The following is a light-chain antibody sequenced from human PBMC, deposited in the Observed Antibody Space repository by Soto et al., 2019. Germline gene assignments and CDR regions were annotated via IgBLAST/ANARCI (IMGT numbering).Light chain of an antibody. CDR3: QQYGGSPVFT. CDR2: GAS. V-gene: IGKV3-20*01. CDR1: QSVSSNY. Sequence: EVVLTQSPGTLSLSPGERATLSCRASQSVSSNYLAWYQQKPGQPPRLLIYGASSRATGVPDRFSGSGSGTDFTLTISRLEPEDLAVYYCQQYGGSPVFTFGPGTNVDIK. J-gene: IGKJ3*01.